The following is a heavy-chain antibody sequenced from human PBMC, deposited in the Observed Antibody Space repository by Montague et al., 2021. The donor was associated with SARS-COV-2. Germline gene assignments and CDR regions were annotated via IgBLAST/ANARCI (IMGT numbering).Heavy chain of an antibody. D-gene: IGHD3-3*01. Sequence: TLSLTCTVSGGSISSGGYYWSWIRQHPGKGLEWIGYIYYSGXTXYXXXXKXRVTVSVDTSKNQFSLKLSSVTAADTAVYYCARASGKKTIFGVVISYFDYGGQGTLVTVSS. J-gene: IGHJ4*02. V-gene: IGHV4-31*03. CDR2: IYYSGXT. CDR1: GGSISSGGYY. CDR3: ARASGKKTIFGVVISYFDY.